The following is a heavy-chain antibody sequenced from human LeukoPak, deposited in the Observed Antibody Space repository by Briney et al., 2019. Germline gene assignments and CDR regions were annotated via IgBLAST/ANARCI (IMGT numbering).Heavy chain of an antibody. J-gene: IGHJ4*02. CDR1: GFTFSSYG. CDR2: IWYDGSNK. CDR3: AKDHDFWSGYSNYFDY. Sequence: PGRPLRLSCAASGFTFSSYGMHWVRQAPGKGLEWVAVIWYDGSNKYYADSVKGRFTISRDNSKNTLYLQMNSLRAEDTAVYYCAKDHDFWSGYSNYFDYWGQGTLVTVSS. V-gene: IGHV3-33*06. D-gene: IGHD3-3*01.